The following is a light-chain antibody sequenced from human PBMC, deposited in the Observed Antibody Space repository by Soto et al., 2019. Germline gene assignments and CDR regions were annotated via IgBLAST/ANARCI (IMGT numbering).Light chain of an antibody. Sequence: QSALTQPASVSGSPGQSITISYTGTSSDVGGYNYVSWYQQHPGKAPKLMIFDVSNRPSGVSSRFSGSKSGNTASLIIAGLQAEDEADYYCSSYTSSNTQVFGTGTKVTVL. CDR2: DVS. CDR3: SSYTSSNTQV. CDR1: SSDVGGYNY. J-gene: IGLJ1*01. V-gene: IGLV2-14*01.